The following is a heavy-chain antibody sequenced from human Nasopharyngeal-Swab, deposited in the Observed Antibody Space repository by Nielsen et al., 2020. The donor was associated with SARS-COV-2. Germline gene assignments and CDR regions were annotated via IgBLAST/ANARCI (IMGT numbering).Heavy chain of an antibody. CDR1: GITVDSYY. J-gene: IGHJ4*02. Sequence: GESPKISRAVPGITVDSYYMSWVRQAPGKGPEWVTILSVIGNTFYIDSVKGRFTISRDYFQNTVYLQMNSLRAEDTAVYYCARGPGDYWGQGTLVTVSS. V-gene: IGHV3-53*01. CDR3: ARGPGDY. CDR2: LSVIGNT.